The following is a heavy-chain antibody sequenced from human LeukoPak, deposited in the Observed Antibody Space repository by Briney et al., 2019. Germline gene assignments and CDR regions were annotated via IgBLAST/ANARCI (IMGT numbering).Heavy chain of an antibody. CDR3: ARDQVAGSWSSDVFDI. Sequence: AASVKVSCKASGYTLTDFHMHWVRQAPGQRPEWMGWINPNSGGTNYAQKFQGRVTMTRDMSITTAYMEVSRLRFDDTAVYYCARDQVAGSWSSDVFDIWGQGTMVTVSS. CDR2: INPNSGGT. V-gene: IGHV1-2*02. J-gene: IGHJ3*02. CDR1: GYTLTDFH. D-gene: IGHD6-13*01.